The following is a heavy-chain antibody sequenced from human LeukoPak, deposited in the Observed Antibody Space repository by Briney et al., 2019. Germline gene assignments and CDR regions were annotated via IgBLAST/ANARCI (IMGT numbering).Heavy chain of an antibody. Sequence: AASVKVSCKASGGTFSSYAISWVRQAPGQGLEWMGRIIPILGIANYAQKFQGRVTITADKSTSTAYMELSSLRSEDTAVYYCARGYGVAAAEVGWFDPWGQGTLVTVSS. D-gene: IGHD6-13*01. V-gene: IGHV1-69*04. CDR3: ARGYGVAAAEVGWFDP. CDR2: IIPILGIA. CDR1: GGTFSSYA. J-gene: IGHJ5*02.